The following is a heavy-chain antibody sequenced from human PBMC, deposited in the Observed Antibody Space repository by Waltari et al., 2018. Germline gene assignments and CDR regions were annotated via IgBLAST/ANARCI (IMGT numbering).Heavy chain of an antibody. CDR1: GFSFSSSW. J-gene: IGHJ4*02. CDR2: INSEGGGI. CDR3: AKLTPPEDY. Sequence: EVQLVESGGSLVQPGGSLRLPCAPSGFSFSSSWMHWVRHSPGKGLVWVSRINSEGGGIGYADSVRGRFTVSRDNARNTLYLQMNSLRDEDTAVYYCAKLTPPEDYWGQGTLVTVSS. V-gene: IGHV3-74*01. D-gene: IGHD7-27*01.